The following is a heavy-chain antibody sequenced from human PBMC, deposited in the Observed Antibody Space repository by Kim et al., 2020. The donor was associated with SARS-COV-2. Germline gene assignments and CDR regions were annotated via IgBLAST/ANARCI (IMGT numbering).Heavy chain of an antibody. CDR1: GGSISSSSYY. Sequence: SETLSLTCTVSGGSISSSSYYWGWIRQPPGKGLEWIGSIYYSGSTYYNPSLKSRVTISVDTSKNQFSLKLSSVTAADTAVYYCARGASIRYFDWLFSQETRGRTTSFDYWGQGTLVTVSS. CDR3: ARGASIRYFDWLFSQETRGRTTSFDY. CDR2: IYYSGST. J-gene: IGHJ4*02. V-gene: IGHV4-39*07. D-gene: IGHD3-9*01.